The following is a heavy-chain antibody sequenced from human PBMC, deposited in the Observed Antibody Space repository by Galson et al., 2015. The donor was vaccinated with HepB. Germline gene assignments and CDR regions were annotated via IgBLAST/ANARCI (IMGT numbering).Heavy chain of an antibody. CDR3: ARDGGGYYDSSGYYNVAFDY. Sequence: FCKASGYTFTGYYMHWVRQAPGQGLEWMGRTNPNSGGTNYAQKFQGRVTMTRDTSISTAYMELSGLRSDDTAVYYCARDGGGYYDSSGYYNVAFDYWGQGTLVTVSS. V-gene: IGHV1-2*06. CDR2: TNPNSGGT. J-gene: IGHJ4*02. CDR1: GYTFTGYY. D-gene: IGHD3-22*01.